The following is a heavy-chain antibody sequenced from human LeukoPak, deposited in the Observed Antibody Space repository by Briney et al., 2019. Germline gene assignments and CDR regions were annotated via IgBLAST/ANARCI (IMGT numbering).Heavy chain of an antibody. CDR2: VHRSGST. CDR1: PDSTTSNV. D-gene: IGHD1-14*01. Sequence: PSETLSLTCTVSPDSTTSNVWSWVRQPPGKGLEWIGEVHRSGSTNYNPSLQGRVPISIARSKIQIALELSSVTAADTAVYYCAREIVGGFNPGAYWGQGTLVTVSS. V-gene: IGHV4-59*12. J-gene: IGHJ1*01. CDR3: AREIVGGFNPGAY.